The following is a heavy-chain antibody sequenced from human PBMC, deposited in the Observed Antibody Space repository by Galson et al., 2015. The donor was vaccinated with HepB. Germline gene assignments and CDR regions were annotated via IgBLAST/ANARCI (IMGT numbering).Heavy chain of an antibody. D-gene: IGHD5-12*01. Sequence: SLRLSCAASGFTFSSYSMNWVRQAPGKGLEWVGFIRSKAYGGTTEYAASVKGRFAISRDDSKSIAYLQMNSLKASDTAMYYCARHGALEYSGYDPFGDYWGQGTLVTVSS. V-gene: IGHV3-49*04. J-gene: IGHJ4*02. CDR3: ARHGALEYSGYDPFGDY. CDR2: IRSKAYGGTT. CDR1: GFTFSSYS.